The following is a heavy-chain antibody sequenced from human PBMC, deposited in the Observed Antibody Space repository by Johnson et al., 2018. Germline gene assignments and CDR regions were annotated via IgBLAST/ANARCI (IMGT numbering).Heavy chain of an antibody. CDR1: GGSISSYY. D-gene: IGHD2-8*01. CDR2: IYYSGST. V-gene: IGHV4-59*01. Sequence: QVQLQESGPGLVKPSETLSLTCTVSGGSISSYYWSWIRQPPGKGLEWIGYIYYSGSTNYNPSLKSRVTISVDTSKNQSSLKLSSVPAADTAVYYCAGEVGVPADYYYYMDVWGKGTTVTVSS. J-gene: IGHJ6*03. CDR3: AGEVGVPADYYYYMDV.